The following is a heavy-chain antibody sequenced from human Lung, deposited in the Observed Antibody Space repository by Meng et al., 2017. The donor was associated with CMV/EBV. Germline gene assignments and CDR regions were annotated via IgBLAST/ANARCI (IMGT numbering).Heavy chain of an antibody. CDR1: VGFHSSGNW. V-gene: IGHV4-4*02. Sequence: GLGNRSGHLTLTAAVSVGFHSSGNWWSWVRQPPGRGLEWIGEIYHSGSTNYNPSLKSRVTISVDESKNQFSLRLSSVTAADTAVYYCARVGAYCGGDCYHPRWGQGTLVTVSS. CDR3: ARVGAYCGGDCYHPR. CDR2: IYHSGST. D-gene: IGHD2-21*02. J-gene: IGHJ4*02.